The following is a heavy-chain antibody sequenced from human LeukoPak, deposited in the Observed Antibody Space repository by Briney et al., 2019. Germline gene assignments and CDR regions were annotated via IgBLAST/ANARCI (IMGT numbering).Heavy chain of an antibody. CDR1: GGSISSYF. J-gene: IGHJ6*03. CDR3: ARDAGYCSGGSCYPHYMDV. V-gene: IGHV4-59*01. CDR2: IYYTGST. Sequence: SETLSLTCTVSGGSISSYFWSWIRRPPGKGLEWIGYIYYTGSTNYNPSLKSRVTISVDTSKNQFSLKLSSVTAADTAVYYCARDAGYCSGGSCYPHYMDVWGKGTTVTVSS. D-gene: IGHD2-15*01.